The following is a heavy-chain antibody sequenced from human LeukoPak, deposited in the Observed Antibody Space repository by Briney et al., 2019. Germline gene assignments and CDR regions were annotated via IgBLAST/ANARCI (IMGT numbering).Heavy chain of an antibody. Sequence: GGSLRLSCAASGFTFSSYAMSWVRQAPGKGLEWVSAISGSGGSTYYADSVKGRFTISRDNSKNTLYLQMNSLRAEDTAVYYCVKVPLLQLLRVYYYYYMDVWGKGTTVTVSS. D-gene: IGHD1-26*01. CDR3: VKVPLLQLLRVYYYYYMDV. V-gene: IGHV3-23*01. CDR2: ISGSGGST. J-gene: IGHJ6*03. CDR1: GFTFSSYA.